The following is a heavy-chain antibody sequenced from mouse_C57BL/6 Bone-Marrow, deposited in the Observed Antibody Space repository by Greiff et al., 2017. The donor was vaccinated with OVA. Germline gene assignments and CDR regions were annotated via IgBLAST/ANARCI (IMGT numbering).Heavy chain of an antibody. D-gene: IGHD1-1*01. CDR2: IDPSDSYT. Sequence: QVQLLQPGAELVMPGASVKLSCTASGYTFTSYWMHWVKQSPGQGLAWIGEIDPSDSYTYYHQKFKGKFTLTVDNSSSNAYMQLRSLTTEYSAVYYCARAVDYDGSRGDYYDYWGQGTTLTVSS. J-gene: IGHJ2*01. CDR3: ARAVDYDGSRGDYYDY. CDR1: GYTFTSYW. V-gene: IGHV1-69*01.